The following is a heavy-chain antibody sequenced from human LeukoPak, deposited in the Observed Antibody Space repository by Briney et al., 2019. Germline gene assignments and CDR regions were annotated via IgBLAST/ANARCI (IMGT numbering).Heavy chain of an antibody. D-gene: IGHD1-26*01. CDR3: ARHAFRVVGATLFDY. J-gene: IGHJ4*02. CDR1: GGSISSSSYY. Sequence: PSETLSLTCTVSGGSISSSSYYWGWIRQPPGKGLEWIGSIYCSGSTYYNPSLKSRVTISVDTSKNQFSLKLSSVTAADTAVYYRARHAFRVVGATLFDYWGQGTLVTVSS. CDR2: IYCSGST. V-gene: IGHV4-39*01.